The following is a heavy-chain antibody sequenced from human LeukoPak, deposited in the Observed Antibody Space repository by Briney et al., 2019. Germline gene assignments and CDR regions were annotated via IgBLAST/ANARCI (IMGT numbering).Heavy chain of an antibody. CDR2: IYDNGDT. CDR1: VDSISSYY. CDR3: ARGGYNSPFDS. V-gene: IGHV4-59*01. D-gene: IGHD5-12*01. J-gene: IGHJ4*02. Sequence: SETLSLTCTVSVDSISSYYWSWLRQPPGRGLEWIAYIYDNGDTNYNPSLKSRVTISLDMSKKQFALNLSSMTAADTAVYYCARGGYNSPFDSWGQGTLVTVSS.